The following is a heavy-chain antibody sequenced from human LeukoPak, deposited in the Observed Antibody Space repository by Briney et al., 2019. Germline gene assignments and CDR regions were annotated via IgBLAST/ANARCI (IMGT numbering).Heavy chain of an antibody. D-gene: IGHD1-14*01. CDR1: GGSISSYY. Sequence: SETLSLTCTVSGGSISSYYWSWIRQPPGKGLEWIGYIYTSGSTNYNPSLKSRVTISVDTSKNQFSLKLSSVTAADTAVYYCARGTATGPMYNWFDPWGQGTLVTVSS. CDR2: IYTSGST. V-gene: IGHV4-4*09. CDR3: ARGTATGPMYNWFDP. J-gene: IGHJ5*02.